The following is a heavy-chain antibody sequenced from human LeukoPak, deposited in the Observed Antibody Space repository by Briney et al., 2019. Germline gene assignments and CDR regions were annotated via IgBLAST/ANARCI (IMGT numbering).Heavy chain of an antibody. Sequence: SETLSLTCTVSGGSISSYYGSWIRQPPGKGLEWIGYIYYSGSTNYNPSLKSRVTISVDTSKNQFSLKLSSVTAADTAVYYCARDGYGSGLSFDYWGQGTLVTVSS. J-gene: IGHJ4*02. D-gene: IGHD6-25*01. CDR1: GGSISSYY. CDR2: IYYSGST. CDR3: ARDGYGSGLSFDY. V-gene: IGHV4-59*01.